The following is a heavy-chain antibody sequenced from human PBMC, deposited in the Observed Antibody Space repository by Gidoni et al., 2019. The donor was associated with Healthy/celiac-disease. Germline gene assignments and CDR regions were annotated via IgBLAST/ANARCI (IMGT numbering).Heavy chain of an antibody. CDR1: GFTFSSHS. J-gene: IGHJ5*02. V-gene: IGHV3-21*01. CDR2: ISSSSSYI. CDR3: ARDRVVVVAAAYNWFDP. D-gene: IGHD2-15*01. Sequence: EVQLVESGRGLVKPGGSLRLSCAASGFTFSSHSMNWVRQAPGKGLEWVSSISSSSSYIYYADSMKGRFTISRDNAKNSLYLQMNRLRAEDTAGYYCARDRVVVVAAAYNWFDPWGQGTLVTVSS.